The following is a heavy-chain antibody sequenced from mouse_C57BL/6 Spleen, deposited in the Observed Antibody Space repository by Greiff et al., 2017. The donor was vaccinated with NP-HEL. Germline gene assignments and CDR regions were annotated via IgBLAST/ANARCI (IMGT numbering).Heavy chain of an antibody. Sequence: QVQLQQSGAELARPGASVKLSCKASGYTFTSYGISWVKQRTGQGLEWIGEIYPRSGNTYYNEKFKGKATLTADKSSSPAYMELRSLTSEDSAVYFCARGGAESYAMDYWGQGTSVTVSS. CDR3: ARGGAESYAMDY. J-gene: IGHJ4*01. CDR2: IYPRSGNT. V-gene: IGHV1-81*01. CDR1: GYTFTSYG.